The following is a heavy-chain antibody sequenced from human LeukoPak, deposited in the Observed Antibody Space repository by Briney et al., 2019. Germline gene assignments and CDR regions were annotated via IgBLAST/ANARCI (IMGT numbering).Heavy chain of an antibody. V-gene: IGHV4-59*08. Sequence: PSETLSLTCTVSGGSISSYYWSWIRQPPGKGLEWIGYIYYSGSTTYNPSLNSRVTMSVDSSRNQFSLKLASVTAADTAVYYCARREGRRGNSNMFDIWGQGTMVVVSS. J-gene: IGHJ3*02. CDR1: GGSISSYY. D-gene: IGHD2/OR15-2a*01. CDR3: ARREGRRGNSNMFDI. CDR2: IYYSGST.